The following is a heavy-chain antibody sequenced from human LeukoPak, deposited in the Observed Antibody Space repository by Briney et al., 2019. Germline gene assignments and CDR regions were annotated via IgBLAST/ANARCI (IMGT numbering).Heavy chain of an antibody. CDR3: ARGGNHDSTIDY. V-gene: IGHV3-21*01. J-gene: IGHJ4*02. Sequence: GGSLRLSCAASGFTFSSYSMNWVRQAPGKGLEWVSSISSSSSYIYYADSVKGQFTISRDNAKNSLYLQMISLRAEDTAVYYCARGGNHDSTIDYWGQGTLVTVSS. D-gene: IGHD3-22*01. CDR2: ISSSSSYI. CDR1: GFTFSSYS.